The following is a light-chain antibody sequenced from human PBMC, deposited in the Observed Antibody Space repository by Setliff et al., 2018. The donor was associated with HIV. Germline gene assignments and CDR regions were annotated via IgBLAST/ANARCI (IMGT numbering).Light chain of an antibody. CDR2: EVS. CDR3: SSYSSTSTLI. V-gene: IGLV2-18*02. Sequence: QSALTQPPSVSGSPGQSVTISCTGPSSDVGSYNRVSWYQQPPGTAPKLIIYEVSNRPSGVPDRFSGSKSGNTASLTLSGLQAEDEALYYCSSYSSTSTLIFGGGTKVTVL. CDR1: SSDVGSYNR. J-gene: IGLJ2*01.